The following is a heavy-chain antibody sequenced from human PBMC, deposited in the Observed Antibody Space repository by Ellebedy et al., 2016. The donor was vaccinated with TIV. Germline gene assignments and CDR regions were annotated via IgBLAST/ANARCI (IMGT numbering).Heavy chain of an antibody. Sequence: MPSETLSLTCAAYGGSFSGYYWRWIRQPPGKGLEWIGEINHSGSTNYHPSLKSRVAISVDTSKNQFSLKLSSVTAADTAVYYCARAPYGAYRYFDLWGRGTLVTVSS. J-gene: IGHJ2*01. V-gene: IGHV4-34*01. D-gene: IGHD4-17*01. CDR2: INHSGST. CDR3: ARAPYGAYRYFDL. CDR1: GGSFSGYY.